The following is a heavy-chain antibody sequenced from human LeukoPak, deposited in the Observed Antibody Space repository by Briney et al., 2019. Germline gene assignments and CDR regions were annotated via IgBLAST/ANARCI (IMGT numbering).Heavy chain of an antibody. V-gene: IGHV3-21*01. CDR2: ISSSSSYI. Sequence: GGSLRLSCAASGFTFSSYAMSWVRQAPGRGLEWVSSISSSSSYIYYADSVKGRFTISRDNAKNSLYLQMNSLRAEDTAVYYCAREGITIFGVVTIDNDAFDIWGQGTMVTVSS. D-gene: IGHD3-3*01. CDR3: AREGITIFGVVTIDNDAFDI. CDR1: GFTFSSYA. J-gene: IGHJ3*02.